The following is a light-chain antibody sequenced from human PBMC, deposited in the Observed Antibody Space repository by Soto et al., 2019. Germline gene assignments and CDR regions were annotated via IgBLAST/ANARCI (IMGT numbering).Light chain of an antibody. V-gene: IGLV2-14*03. Sequence: QSVLTQPASVSGSPGQSITISCTGTSSDVGGFNSVSWYQLRPGTAPKLILYDVVDRPSGVSYRFSGSKSGNTASLTISGLQAADEADYFCSSYTSTMTNVFGSGTKVTV. J-gene: IGLJ1*01. CDR2: DVV. CDR1: SSDVGGFNS. CDR3: SSYTSTMTNV.